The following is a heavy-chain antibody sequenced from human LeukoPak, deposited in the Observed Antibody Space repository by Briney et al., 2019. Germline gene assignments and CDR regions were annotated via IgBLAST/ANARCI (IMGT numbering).Heavy chain of an antibody. CDR1: GGTFSSYA. J-gene: IGHJ6*03. CDR2: IIPIFGTA. Sequence: ASVKVSCKASGGTFSSYAISWVRQAPGQGLDWMGGIIPIFGTANYAQKFQGRVTITTDESTSTAYMELSSLRSEDTAVYYCARVRLELRYYYYMDVWGKGTTVTVSS. CDR3: ARVRLELRYYYYMDV. D-gene: IGHD1-7*01. V-gene: IGHV1-69*05.